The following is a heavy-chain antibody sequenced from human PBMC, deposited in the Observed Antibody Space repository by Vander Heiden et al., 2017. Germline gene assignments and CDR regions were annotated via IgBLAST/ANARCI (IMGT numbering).Heavy chain of an antibody. CDR1: GGTFSSYA. V-gene: IGHV1-69*10. D-gene: IGHD2-15*01. J-gene: IGHJ4*02. Sequence: QVVLVHSGGVVKKHGSSVKVSCKASGGTFSSYAISWGRQAPGQGLEWMGGIIPILGIANYAQKFQGRVTITADKSTSTAYMELSSLRSEDTAVYYCAQTNCSGGSCYFSKLDYWGQGTLVTVSS. CDR3: AQTNCSGGSCYFSKLDY. CDR2: IIPILGIA.